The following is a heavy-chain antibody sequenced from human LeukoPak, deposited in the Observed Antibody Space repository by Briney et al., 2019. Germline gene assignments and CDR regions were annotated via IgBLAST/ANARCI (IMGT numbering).Heavy chain of an antibody. CDR2: ISSSGSTI. D-gene: IGHD3-3*01. J-gene: IGHJ3*02. Sequence: PGGSLRLSCAASGFTFSDYYMSWIRQAPGKGLEWVSYISSSGSTIYYADSVKGRFTISRDNAKNSLYLQMNSLRAEDTAVYYCAREMVTIFGVAPHPDAFDIWGQGTMVTVSS. CDR3: AREMVTIFGVAPHPDAFDI. CDR1: GFTFSDYY. V-gene: IGHV3-11*04.